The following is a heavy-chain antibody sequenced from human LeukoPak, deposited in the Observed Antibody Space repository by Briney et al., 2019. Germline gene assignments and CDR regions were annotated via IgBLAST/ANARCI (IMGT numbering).Heavy chain of an antibody. J-gene: IGHJ4*02. CDR1: GFTFSSYE. D-gene: IGHD6-13*01. Sequence: SGGSLRLSCAASGFTFSSYEMNLVRQAPGKGLEWVSYISSSGSTIYYADSVKGRFTISRDNAKNSLYLQMNSLRAEDTAVYYCARDIAAAGDLNFDYWGQGTLVTVSS. V-gene: IGHV3-48*03. CDR2: ISSSGSTI. CDR3: ARDIAAAGDLNFDY.